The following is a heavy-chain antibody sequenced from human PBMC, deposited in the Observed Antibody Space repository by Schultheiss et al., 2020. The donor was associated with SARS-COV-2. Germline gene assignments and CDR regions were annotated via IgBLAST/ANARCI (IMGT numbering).Heavy chain of an antibody. Sequence: SETLSLTCTVSGGSISSYYWSWIRQPAGKGLEWIERIYTSGSTNYNPSLKSRVTMSVDTSKNQFSLKLSSVTAADTAVYYCAREREYQLPPYYYYYYMDVWGKGTTVTVSS. V-gene: IGHV4-4*07. CDR3: AREREYQLPPYYYYYYMDV. J-gene: IGHJ6*03. CDR2: IYTSGST. CDR1: GGSISSYY. D-gene: IGHD2-2*01.